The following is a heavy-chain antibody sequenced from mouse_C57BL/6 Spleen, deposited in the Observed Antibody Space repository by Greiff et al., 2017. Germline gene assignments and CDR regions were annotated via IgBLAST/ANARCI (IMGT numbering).Heavy chain of an antibody. CDR1: GYSFTGYY. Sequence: EVKLMESGPELVKPGASVKISCKASGYSFTGYYMNWVKQSPEKSLEWIGEINPSTGGTTYNQKFKAKATLTVDKSSSTAYMQLKSLTSEDSAVYYCARDYYGSSYFDDWGKGTTLTVSS. D-gene: IGHD1-1*01. V-gene: IGHV1-42*01. CDR2: INPSTGGT. CDR3: ARDYYGSSYFDD. J-gene: IGHJ2*01.